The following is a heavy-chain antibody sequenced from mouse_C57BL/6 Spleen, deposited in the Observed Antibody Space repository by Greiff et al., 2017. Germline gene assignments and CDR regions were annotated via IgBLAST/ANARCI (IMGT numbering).Heavy chain of an antibody. CDR1: GYTFTSYW. V-gene: IGHV1-69*01. J-gene: IGHJ1*03. CDR2: IDPSDSYT. CDR3: ARSYYSNYGYFDV. D-gene: IGHD2-5*01. Sequence: QVQLQQPGAELVMPGASVKLSCKASGYTFTSYWMHWVKQRPGQGLEWIGEIDPSDSYTNYNQKFKGKSTLTVDKSSSTAYMQLSSLTSEDSAVYYCARSYYSNYGYFDVWGTGTTVTVSS.